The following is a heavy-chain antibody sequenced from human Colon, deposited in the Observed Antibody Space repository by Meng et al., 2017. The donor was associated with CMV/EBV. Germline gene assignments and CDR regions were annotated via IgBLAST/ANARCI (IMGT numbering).Heavy chain of an antibody. V-gene: IGHV3-74*01. D-gene: IGHD3-3*01. CDR2: ISSDGSGT. Sequence: GGSLRLSCAASGFTFSNYWMHWVRQAPGKGLVWVSRISSDGSGTSYADSVKGRFTVSRDNAKNTLYLQVNSLRAEDTAVYYCARGGLQFLEWSITHYGMDVWGQGTTVTVSS. J-gene: IGHJ6*02. CDR1: GFTFSNYW. CDR3: ARGGLQFLEWSITHYGMDV.